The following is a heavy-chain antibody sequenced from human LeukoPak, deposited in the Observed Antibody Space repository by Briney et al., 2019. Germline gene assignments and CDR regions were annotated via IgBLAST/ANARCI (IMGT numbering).Heavy chain of an antibody. CDR2: ISDIGSI. Sequence: SETLSLTCTVSXXXXSSXXWSWIRXPPXXXXXWIAYISDIGSINYNPSLKSRVTISLDTSKNQFSLKLSSVTAADTAVYYCAGHHPRNTVDFWGQGTLVTVSS. CDR3: AGHHPRNTVDF. V-gene: IGHV4-59*08. J-gene: IGHJ4*02. D-gene: IGHD2/OR15-2a*01. CDR1: XXXXSSXX.